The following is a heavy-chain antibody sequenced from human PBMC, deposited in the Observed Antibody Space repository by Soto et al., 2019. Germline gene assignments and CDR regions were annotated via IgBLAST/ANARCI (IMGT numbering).Heavy chain of an antibody. Sequence: ASVKVSCKASGYTFTSYGISWVRQAPGQGLEWMGRISAYNSNTNYAQKLQGRVTMTTDTSTSTAYMELRSLRSDDTAVYYCAREGSRPYYYYGMDVWGPGTTVTVSS. CDR2: ISAYNSNT. V-gene: IGHV1-18*01. D-gene: IGHD2-15*01. CDR1: GYTFTSYG. CDR3: AREGSRPYYYYGMDV. J-gene: IGHJ6*02.